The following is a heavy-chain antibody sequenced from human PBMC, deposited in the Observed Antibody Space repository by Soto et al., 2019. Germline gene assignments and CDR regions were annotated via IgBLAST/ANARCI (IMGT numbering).Heavy chain of an antibody. J-gene: IGHJ5*02. D-gene: IGHD1-1*01. CDR1: GGTFSSYA. Sequence: SVKFSCKASGGTFSSYAISWVRQAPGQGLEWMGGIIPIFGTANYAQKFQVRVTTTADESTSTAYMALSSLRSEDTAVYYCARDNAPTTGTTYPNWFDPWGQGTLVTVSS. V-gene: IGHV1-69*13. CDR3: ARDNAPTTGTTYPNWFDP. CDR2: IIPIFGTA.